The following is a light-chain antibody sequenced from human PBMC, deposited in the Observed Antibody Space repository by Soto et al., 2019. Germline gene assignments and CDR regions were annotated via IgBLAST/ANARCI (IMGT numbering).Light chain of an antibody. Sequence: QSARTQPASVSGSPGQSITISCTGTSSDVGDYNYVSWYQQHPGKAPKLMIYEVSNRPSGVSNRFSGSKSGNTASLTISGLQAEDEADYYCFSYSSSNTLVFGGGTKLTVL. CDR3: FSYSSSNTLV. CDR2: EVS. V-gene: IGLV2-14*01. CDR1: SSDVGDYNY. J-gene: IGLJ3*02.